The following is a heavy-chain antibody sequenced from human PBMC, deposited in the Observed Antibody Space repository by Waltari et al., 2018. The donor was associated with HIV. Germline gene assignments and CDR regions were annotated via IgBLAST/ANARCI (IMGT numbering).Heavy chain of an antibody. Sequence: EVQLVESGGGLVKPGGSLRLSCAASGFTFSSSSMTWVSPAPGKGLEWVSSISSSSNYIYYADSVKGRFTISRDNAKNSLYLQMNSLRAEDTAVYYCTFGDSSSPGPLYYYGMDVWGQGTTVTVSS. CDR1: GFTFSSSS. CDR2: ISSSSNYI. J-gene: IGHJ6*02. D-gene: IGHD6-13*01. CDR3: TFGDSSSPGPLYYYGMDV. V-gene: IGHV3-21*01.